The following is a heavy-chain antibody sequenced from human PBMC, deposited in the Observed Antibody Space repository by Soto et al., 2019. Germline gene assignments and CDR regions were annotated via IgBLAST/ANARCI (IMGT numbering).Heavy chain of an antibody. Sequence: PSETLSLTCTVSGGSISSYCWSWIRQPPGKGLEWIGYIYYSGSTNYNPSLKSRVTISVDTSKNQFSLKLSSVTAADTAVYYCARQLWLRNYYFDYWGQGTLVTVSS. J-gene: IGHJ4*02. CDR1: GGSISSYC. CDR3: ARQLWLRNYYFDY. D-gene: IGHD5-18*01. V-gene: IGHV4-59*01. CDR2: IYYSGST.